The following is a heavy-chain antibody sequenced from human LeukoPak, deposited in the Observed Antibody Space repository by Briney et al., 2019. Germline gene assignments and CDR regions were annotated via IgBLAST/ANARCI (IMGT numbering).Heavy chain of an antibody. CDR3: AKQLGYCSDGSCYFPY. J-gene: IGHJ4*02. CDR1: GFTFSCSA. Sequence: GGSLRLSCAASGFTFSCSAMSWVRQAPGKGLEWVSAISNNGGYTYYADSVQGRFTISRDNFKSTLCLQMNSLRAEDTAVYYCAKQLGYCSDGSCYFPYWGQGTLVTVSS. D-gene: IGHD2-15*01. CDR2: ISNNGGYT. V-gene: IGHV3-23*01.